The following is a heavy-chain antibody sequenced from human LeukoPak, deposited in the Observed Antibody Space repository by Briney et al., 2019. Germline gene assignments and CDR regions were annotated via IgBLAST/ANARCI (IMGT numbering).Heavy chain of an antibody. Sequence: ASVKVSCKASGYTFTGYYMHWVRQAPGQGLEWMGWINPNSGGTNYAQKFQGRVTMTRDTSISTAYMELSRLRSDDTAVYYCARCPKHDFWSGYYFSREAPPPDYCGQGTLVTVSS. CDR3: ARCPKHDFWSGYYFSREAPPPDY. D-gene: IGHD3-3*01. J-gene: IGHJ4*02. CDR2: INPNSGGT. V-gene: IGHV1-2*02. CDR1: GYTFTGYY.